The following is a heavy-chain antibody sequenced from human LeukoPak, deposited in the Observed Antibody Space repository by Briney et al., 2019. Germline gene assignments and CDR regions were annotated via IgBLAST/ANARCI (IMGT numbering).Heavy chain of an antibody. Sequence: ASVKVSCKASGYTFTGYYMHWVRQAPGQGLEWMGWINPNSGGTNYAQKFQGRITMTRDTYISTAYMELSRLRSDDTAVSYCARGSDDFWSGYSPSYWGQGTLVTVSS. V-gene: IGHV1-2*02. CDR2: INPNSGGT. CDR1: GYTFTGYY. CDR3: ARGSDDFWSGYSPSY. J-gene: IGHJ4*02. D-gene: IGHD3-3*01.